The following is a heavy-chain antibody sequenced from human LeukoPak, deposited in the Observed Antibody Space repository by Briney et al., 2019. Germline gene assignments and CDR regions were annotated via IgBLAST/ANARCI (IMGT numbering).Heavy chain of an antibody. CDR1: GFTFDDYA. J-gene: IGHJ4*02. V-gene: IGHV3-30*18. CDR2: ISYDGSNK. Sequence: GGSLRLSCAASGFTFDDYAMHWVRQAPGKGLEWVAVISYDGSNKYYADSVKGRFTISRDNSKNTLYLQMNSLRAEDTAVYYCAKTADIVATIMAPDYWGQGTLVTVSS. D-gene: IGHD5-12*01. CDR3: AKTADIVATIMAPDY.